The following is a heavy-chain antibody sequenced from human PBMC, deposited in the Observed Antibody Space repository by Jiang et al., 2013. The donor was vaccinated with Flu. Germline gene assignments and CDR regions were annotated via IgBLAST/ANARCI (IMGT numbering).Heavy chain of an antibody. CDR3: ARDRPVPTENDAFDI. CDR1: GFTFSSYS. J-gene: IGHJ3*02. V-gene: IGHV3-21*01. D-gene: IGHD1-14*01. Sequence: VQLVESGGGLVKPGGSLRLSCAASGFTFSSYSMNWVRQAPGKGLEWVSSISSSSSYIYYADSVKGRFTISRDNAKNSLYLQMNSLRAEDTAVYYCARDRPVPTENDAFDIWGQGTMVTVSS. CDR2: ISSSSSYI.